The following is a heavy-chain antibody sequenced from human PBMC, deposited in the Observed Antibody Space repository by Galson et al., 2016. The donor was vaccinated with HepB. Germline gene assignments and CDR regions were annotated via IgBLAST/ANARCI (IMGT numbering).Heavy chain of an antibody. CDR2: ISFDGSNK. J-gene: IGHJ4*02. V-gene: IGHV3-30*03. D-gene: IGHD1-14*01. CDR1: GFTFSNFG. CDR3: AAITDY. Sequence: SLRLSCAASGFTFSNFGLHWVRQAPGKGLEWVAAISFDGSNKYYADSVKGRFTISRGNSKNTLYLQMNSLRAEDTAVYYCAAITDYWGQGTLVTVSS.